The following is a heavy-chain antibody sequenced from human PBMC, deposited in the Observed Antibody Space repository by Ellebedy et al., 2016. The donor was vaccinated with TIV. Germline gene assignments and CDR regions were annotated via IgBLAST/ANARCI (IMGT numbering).Heavy chain of an antibody. D-gene: IGHD3-10*01. V-gene: IGHV3-21*01. CDR3: ATDRGEGGLPSFFDS. CDR2: ISSNLHYI. CDR1: GFNFSGCT. Sequence: PGGSLRLSCSTSGFNFSGCTMNWVRQAPGKGLEWVSSISSNLHYINYRDSVKGRFTISRDNAKNSLSLQMDSLRAEDTAVYYCATDRGEGGLPSFFDSWGHGTLFTVST. J-gene: IGHJ4*01.